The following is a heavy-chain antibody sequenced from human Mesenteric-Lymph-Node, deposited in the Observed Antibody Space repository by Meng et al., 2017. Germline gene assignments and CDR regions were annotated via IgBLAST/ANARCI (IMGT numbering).Heavy chain of an antibody. Sequence: SGPTLVKPTETLTLTCTVSGFSLSNARMGVSWIRQPPGKALEWLALIDWDDDKYYSTSLKTRLTISKDTSKNQVVLTMTNMDPVDTATYYCARTKNTYYYGSGSYYYFDYWGQGTLVTVSS. J-gene: IGHJ4*02. CDR1: GFSLSNARMG. CDR3: ARTKNTYYYGSGSYYYFDY. D-gene: IGHD3-10*01. V-gene: IGHV2-70*12. CDR2: IDWDDDK.